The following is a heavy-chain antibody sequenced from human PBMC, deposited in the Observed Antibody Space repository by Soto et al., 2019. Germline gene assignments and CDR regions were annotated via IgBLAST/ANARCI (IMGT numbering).Heavy chain of an antibody. V-gene: IGHV1-18*01. CDR2: ISVYNGAT. J-gene: IGHJ6*03. CDR1: GYTFSSYG. Sequence: GASVKVSCKASGYTFSSYGISWVRQAPGQGLEWMGWISVYNGATNYAQKLQGRVTMTTDTSTSTAYMDLRSLRSDDTAVYYCARRYTAMVPQASPPHQYYYLDVWGKGTTVTVSS. CDR3: ARRYTAMVPQASPPHQYYYLDV. D-gene: IGHD5-18*01.